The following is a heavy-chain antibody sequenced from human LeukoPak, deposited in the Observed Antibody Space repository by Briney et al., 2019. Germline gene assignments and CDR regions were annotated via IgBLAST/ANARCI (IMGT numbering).Heavy chain of an antibody. CDR2: VSYSGNT. J-gene: IGHJ4*02. CDR3: ARVEGVSSGWYFFDY. V-gene: IGHV4-39*01. CDR1: GGSITSISYY. Sequence: SETLSLTCAVSGGSITSISYYWGWLRQPPGKGLQWLGSVSYSGNTYYNPSLKSRVTISVDTSKNQFSLNLNSVTAADTAVYHCARVEGVSSGWYFFDYWGQGTLVTVSS. D-gene: IGHD6-19*01.